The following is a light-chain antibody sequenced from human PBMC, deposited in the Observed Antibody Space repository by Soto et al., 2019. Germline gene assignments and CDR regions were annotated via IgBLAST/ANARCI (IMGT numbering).Light chain of an antibody. J-gene: IGLJ1*01. V-gene: IGLV2-14*01. CDR2: EVS. CDR3: SSYTSSSTPC. CDR1: SSDVGGYNY. Sequence: QSVLTQPASASGSPGQSITTSCTGTSSDVGGYNYVSWYQQHPGKAPKLMIYEVSNRPSGVSNRFSGSKSGNTASLTISGLQAEDEADYYCSSYTSSSTPCFGTGTKVTVL.